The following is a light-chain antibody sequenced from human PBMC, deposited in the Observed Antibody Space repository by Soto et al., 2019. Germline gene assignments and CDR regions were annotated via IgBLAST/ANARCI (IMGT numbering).Light chain of an antibody. CDR3: QQRSNWPQT. Sequence: EIVLTQSPATLSVSPGESSTLSCRAIQSVDNYLDWYQQKPGQAPRLLIYESSNRATGIPARFSGSGSGTDFILTIRSLETEELAVYDCQQRSNWPQTFGPGTEVEI. V-gene: IGKV3-11*01. CDR1: QSVDNY. CDR2: ESS. J-gene: IGKJ1*01.